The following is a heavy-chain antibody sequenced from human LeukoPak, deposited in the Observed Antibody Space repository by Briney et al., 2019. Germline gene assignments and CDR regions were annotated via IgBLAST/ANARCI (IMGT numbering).Heavy chain of an antibody. D-gene: IGHD4-17*01. CDR3: ARVCRYGVTFGGMDV. J-gene: IGHJ6*02. CDR1: GFTVSSHY. V-gene: IGHV3-53*01. CDR2: IYSGGTT. Sequence: AGSLRLSCAASGFTVSSHYMSWVRQAPGKGLEWVSVIYSGGTTYYEDSVKGRFTISRDNSKNTLYLQMNSLRAADTAVYYCARVCRYGVTFGGMDVWGQGTTVTVSS.